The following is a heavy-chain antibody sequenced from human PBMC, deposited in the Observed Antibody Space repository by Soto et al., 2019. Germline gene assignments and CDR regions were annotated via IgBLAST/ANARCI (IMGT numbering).Heavy chain of an antibody. J-gene: IGHJ6*02. Sequence: LSLTCTVSGDSISSADYYWSWIRQTPGKGLEWIGHIFYSGTTYYNPSLKSRLTISVDTSKNHFSLRLTSVTAADTAVYYCARDLWVEPELYYYGMDVWGQGTTVTVYS. CDR3: ARDLWVEPELYYYGMDV. CDR2: IFYSGTT. D-gene: IGHD1-1*01. CDR1: GDSISSADYY. V-gene: IGHV4-30-4*01.